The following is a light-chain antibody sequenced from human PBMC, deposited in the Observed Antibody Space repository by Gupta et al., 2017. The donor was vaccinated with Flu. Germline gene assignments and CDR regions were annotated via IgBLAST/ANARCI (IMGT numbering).Light chain of an antibody. V-gene: IGLV5-45*02. J-gene: IGLJ3*02. Sequence: QAVLTQPSSISASPGASPSLTCTLRSGFNVGTYRIYWFQQKPGSPPQYLLRYKSDSDKQQGSGVPSRFSGSNDASANAGVLLISGLQSEDEADYYCVIWHSSAWVFGGGTKLSVL. CDR3: VIWHSSAWV. CDR1: SGFNVGTYR. CDR2: YKSDSDK.